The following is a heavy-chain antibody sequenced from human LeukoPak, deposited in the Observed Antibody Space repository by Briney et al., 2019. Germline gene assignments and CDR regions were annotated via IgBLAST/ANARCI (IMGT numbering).Heavy chain of an antibody. J-gene: IGHJ4*02. CDR1: GFSLSTSGMR. V-gene: IGHV2-70*04. D-gene: IGHD6-19*01. CDR2: IDWDDDK. Sequence: SGPTPVNPTQTLTLTCTFSGFSLSTSGMRVSWIRQPPGKALEWLARIDWDDDKFYSTSLKTRLTISKDTSKNQVVLTMTNMDPVDTATYYCARGIAVAGNFDYWGQGTLVTVSS. CDR3: ARGIAVAGNFDY.